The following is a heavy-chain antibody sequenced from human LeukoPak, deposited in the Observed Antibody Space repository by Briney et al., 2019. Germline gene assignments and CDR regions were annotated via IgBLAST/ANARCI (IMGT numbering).Heavy chain of an antibody. CDR2: ISSSSSYI. J-gene: IGHJ4*02. CDR3: ARDPGYSGSAYYFDY. D-gene: IGHD5-12*01. V-gene: IGHV3-21*01. CDR1: GFTFSSYS. Sequence: GGSLGLSCAASGFTFSSYSMNWVRQAPGKGLEWVSSISSSSSYIYYADSVKGRFTISGDNAKNSLYLQMNSLRAEDTAVYYCARDPGYSGSAYYFDYWGQGTLVTVSS.